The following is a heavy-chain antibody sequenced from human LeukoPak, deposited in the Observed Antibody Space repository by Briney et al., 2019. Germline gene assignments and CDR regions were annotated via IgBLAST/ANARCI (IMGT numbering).Heavy chain of an antibody. Sequence: GRSLRLSCAASGFTFRSYGMHWVRQAPGKGLEWVAVIWYDGSNKYYADSVKGRFTISRDNSKNTLYLQMNSLRAEDTAVYYCARAKVVPAAIYYYYYMDVWGKGTTVTVSS. CDR3: ARAKVVPAAIYYYYYMDV. V-gene: IGHV3-33*01. J-gene: IGHJ6*03. CDR2: IWYDGSNK. CDR1: GFTFRSYG. D-gene: IGHD2-2*02.